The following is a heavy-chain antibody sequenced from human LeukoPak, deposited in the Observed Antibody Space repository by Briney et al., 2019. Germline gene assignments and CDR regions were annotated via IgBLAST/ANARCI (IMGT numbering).Heavy chain of an antibody. CDR1: GGSFSGYY. J-gene: IGHJ4*02. D-gene: IGHD3-22*01. CDR3: ARHGLHSSGCYFDY. V-gene: IGHV4-34*01. Sequence: PSETLSLTCAVYGGSFSGYYWSWIRQPPGKGLEWIGEIHHSGSTKYNPSLESRVTISGDTSKNQFSLTLSSVTAADTAVYYCARHGLHSSGCYFDYWGQGTLVTVSS. CDR2: IHHSGST.